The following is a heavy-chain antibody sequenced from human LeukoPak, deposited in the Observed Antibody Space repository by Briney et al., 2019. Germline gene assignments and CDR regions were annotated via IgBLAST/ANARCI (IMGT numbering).Heavy chain of an antibody. J-gene: IGHJ6*02. D-gene: IGHD6-6*01. CDR3: ARLQSSSSRYYYYYGMDV. Sequence: GESLKISCKGSGYSFTNYWNAWVRQVPGKGLEWMGTIYPVDSDTRYSPSFQGQVTISADKSISTAYLQWSSLKASDTAMYYCARLQSSSSRYYYYYGMDVWGQGTTVTVSS. V-gene: IGHV5-51*01. CDR2: IYPVDSDT. CDR1: GYSFTNYW.